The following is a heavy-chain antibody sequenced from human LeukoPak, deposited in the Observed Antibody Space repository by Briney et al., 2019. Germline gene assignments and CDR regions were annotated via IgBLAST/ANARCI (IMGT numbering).Heavy chain of an antibody. D-gene: IGHD3-3*01. Sequence: GGPVTLSCAPSGFTFRNAWMKWPRPAPGKALEWIGNNKSRSDGGTTDDAAPVKGRFTISRDESKNTLYMQMNSLKTDDTATYYCTSEAAVIFGVVIISDCWGQGTLVTVSS. CDR3: TSEAAVIFGVVIISDC. V-gene: IGHV3-15*01. J-gene: IGHJ4*02. CDR2: NKSRSDGGTT. CDR1: GFTFRNAW.